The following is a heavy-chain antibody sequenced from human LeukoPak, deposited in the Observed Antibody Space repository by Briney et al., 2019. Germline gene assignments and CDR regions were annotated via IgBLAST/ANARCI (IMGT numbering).Heavy chain of an antibody. V-gene: IGHV3-23*01. CDR1: GFTFSSSA. D-gene: IGHD5-24*01. CDR3: AKSGYNRFDY. J-gene: IGHJ4*02. CDR2: ISGSGSGGST. Sequence: GGSLRLSCAASGFTFSSSAMSWVRQAPGKGLEWDSSISGSGSGGSTYYADSVKGRFTISRDNSKNTLYLQMNSLRAEDTAVYYCAKSGYNRFDYWGQGTLVTVSS.